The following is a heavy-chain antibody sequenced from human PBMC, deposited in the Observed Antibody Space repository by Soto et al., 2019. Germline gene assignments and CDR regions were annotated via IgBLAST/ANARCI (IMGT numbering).Heavy chain of an antibody. J-gene: IGHJ6*02. V-gene: IGHV3-21*01. Sequence: GSLRLACAASVFTFSSYSMNWVRQAPGKGLEWVSSISSSSSYIYYADSVKGRFTISRDNAKNPLYLQMNSLRAEDTAVYYCARDPEGHYDFWSGYYPNYYYYGMDVWGQGTTVTVSS. CDR2: ISSSSSYI. CDR3: ARDPEGHYDFWSGYYPNYYYYGMDV. D-gene: IGHD3-3*01. CDR1: VFTFSSYS.